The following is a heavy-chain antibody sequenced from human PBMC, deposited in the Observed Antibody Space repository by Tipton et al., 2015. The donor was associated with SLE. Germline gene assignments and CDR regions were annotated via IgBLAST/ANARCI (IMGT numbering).Heavy chain of an antibody. Sequence: TLSLTCTVSGGSISSYYWSWIRQPPGKGLEWIGYIYYSGSTNYNPSLKSRVTISVDTSKNQFSLKLSSVTAADTAVYYCASKGDYYYGMDVWGQGTTVTVSS. CDR2: IYYSGST. CDR3: ASKGDYYYGMDV. V-gene: IGHV4-59*08. CDR1: GGSISSYY. J-gene: IGHJ6*02.